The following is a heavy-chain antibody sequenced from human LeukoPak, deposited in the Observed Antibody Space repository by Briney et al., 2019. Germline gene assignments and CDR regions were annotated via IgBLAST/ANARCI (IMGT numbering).Heavy chain of an antibody. CDR3: ASSPTYYCSSTSCYQNAFDI. D-gene: IGHD2-2*01. CDR2: GST. Sequence: GSTYYNPSLKSRVTISVDTSKNQFSLKLSSVTAADTAVYYCASSPTYYCSSTSCYQNAFDIWGQGTMVTVSS. V-gene: IGHV4-30-2*04. J-gene: IGHJ3*02.